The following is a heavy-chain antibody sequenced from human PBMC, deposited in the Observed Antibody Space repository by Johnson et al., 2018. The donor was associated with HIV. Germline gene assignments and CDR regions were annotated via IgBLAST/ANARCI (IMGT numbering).Heavy chain of an antibody. CDR2: INWNGNNR. CDR1: GFSFDDYG. V-gene: IGHV3-20*04. Sequence: VQLVESGGSVVRPGGSLRLSCAASGFSFDDYGMTWVRQAPGKGLEWVSGINWNGNNRDYVDSVTGRLTISRDNAKNSLLLQMKGLRAEDTALYYCARALTGTTQGAFDSWGQGTMVTVSS. CDR3: ARALTGTTQGAFDS. D-gene: IGHD1-7*01. J-gene: IGHJ3*02.